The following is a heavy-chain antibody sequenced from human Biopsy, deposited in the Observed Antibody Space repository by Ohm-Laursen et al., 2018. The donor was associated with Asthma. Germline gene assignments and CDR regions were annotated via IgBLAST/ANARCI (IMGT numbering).Heavy chain of an antibody. V-gene: IGHV3-30*03. CDR2: ISYDGSTK. CDR1: GFSFSEFV. J-gene: IGHJ1*01. CDR3: ARTFHFWSSYHAEHYQL. Sequence: SLRLSCTASGFSFSEFVMHWVRQAPGKGLEWVAVISYDGSTKYYADSVKGRFTISRDNSKNTLYLQMSSLRVEDTAVYYCARTFHFWSSYHAEHYQLWGQGTLVTVSS. D-gene: IGHD3-3*01.